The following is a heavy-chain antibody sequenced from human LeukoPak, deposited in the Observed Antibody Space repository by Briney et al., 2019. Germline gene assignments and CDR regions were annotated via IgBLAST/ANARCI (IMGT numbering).Heavy chain of an antibody. Sequence: GGSLRLSYAASGFTFSSYSMNWVRQAPGKGLEWVSSISSSSSYIYYADSVKGPFTISRDNAKNSLYLQMNSLRAEDTAVYYCASSSPRAYWGQGTLVTVSS. CDR1: GFTFSSYS. J-gene: IGHJ4*02. D-gene: IGHD6-19*01. CDR3: ASSSPRAY. CDR2: ISSSSSYI. V-gene: IGHV3-21*01.